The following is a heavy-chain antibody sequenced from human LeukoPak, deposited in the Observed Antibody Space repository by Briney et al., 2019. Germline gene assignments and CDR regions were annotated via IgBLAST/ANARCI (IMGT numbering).Heavy chain of an antibody. CDR3: AKSSLAGDY. Sequence: GGSLRLSCAASGFSVSAYYMSWVRHAPGQGLEWVSLINSADNTYYAESVKGRFTTSRDNSKNTLYLQMDSLRAEDTAVYYCAKSSLAGDYWGQGTLVTVSS. CDR1: GFSVSAYY. J-gene: IGHJ4*02. CDR2: INSADNT. V-gene: IGHV3-53*01. D-gene: IGHD6-19*01.